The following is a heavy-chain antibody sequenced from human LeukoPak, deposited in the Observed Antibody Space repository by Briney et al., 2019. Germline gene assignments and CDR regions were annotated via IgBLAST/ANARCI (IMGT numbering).Heavy chain of an antibody. Sequence: GGSLRLSCAASGFTFSRYGMNWVRQAPGKGLEWVSSISSSSSYIYYADSVKGRLTISRDNAKNSLYLQMNSLRAEDTAVYYCARDGTGTKGVFYYYMDVWGKGTTVTVSS. CDR3: ARDGTGTKGVFYYYMDV. V-gene: IGHV3-21*01. CDR1: GFTFSRYG. J-gene: IGHJ6*03. D-gene: IGHD2-8*01. CDR2: ISSSSSYI.